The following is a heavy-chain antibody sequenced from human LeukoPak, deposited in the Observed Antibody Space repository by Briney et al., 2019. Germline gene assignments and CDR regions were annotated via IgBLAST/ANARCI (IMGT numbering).Heavy chain of an antibody. V-gene: IGHV5-51*01. J-gene: IGHJ3*02. D-gene: IGHD6-13*01. CDR1: GCSFTSYW. CDR2: IYPGDSDT. Sequence: GESLKISCKGSGCSFTSYWLGWVRQMPGKGPGWMGIIYPGDSDTTYSPSFQGQVTISADKSISTAYLQWSSLKAPDSAMYYCGRIPAAGSLKGSFDIWGQGTMVTVSS. CDR3: GRIPAAGSLKGSFDI.